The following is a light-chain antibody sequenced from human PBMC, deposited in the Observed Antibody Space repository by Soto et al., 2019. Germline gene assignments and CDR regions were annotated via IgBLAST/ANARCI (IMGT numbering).Light chain of an antibody. CDR1: QSVGGN. V-gene: IGKV3-15*01. Sequence: EIVLTQSPASLSVSPGERATLSCRASQSVGGNLAWYQQKPGQAPRLLIFGASTRATGIPARFSGSGSGTEFILTISSLHSEDFAVYYCRQYNNWPPWTFGQGTKVEIK. CDR3: RQYNNWPPWT. CDR2: GAS. J-gene: IGKJ1*01.